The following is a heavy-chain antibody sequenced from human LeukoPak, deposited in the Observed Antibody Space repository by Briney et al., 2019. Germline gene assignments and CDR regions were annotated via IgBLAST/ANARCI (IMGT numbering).Heavy chain of an antibody. CDR3: ARGDYYDSSGLYFDY. CDR2: IYNSGST. V-gene: IGHV4-59*01. CDR1: GGSISSYY. D-gene: IGHD3-22*01. Sequence: PSETLSLTCIVSGGSISSYYWSWVRQPPGRGLEWIGYIYNSGSTKYNPSLKSRVTISVDTSKNQFSLKLSSVTAADTAVYYCARGDYYDSSGLYFDYWGQGTLVTVSS. J-gene: IGHJ4*02.